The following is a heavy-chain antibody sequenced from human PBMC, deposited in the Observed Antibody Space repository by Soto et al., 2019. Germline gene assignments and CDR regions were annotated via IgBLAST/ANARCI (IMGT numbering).Heavy chain of an antibody. CDR1: GFTFNNYA. V-gene: IGHV3-23*01. Sequence: EVQLLESGGALVQPGGSLRLSCAASGFTFNNYAMSWVRQAPGKGLEWVSSISAGGGGTYYADSVKGRFTISRDNSQNTLYLQMNSLGAEDTAVYHCATSGTRRFDYWGQGTLVTVSS. J-gene: IGHJ4*02. CDR2: ISAGGGGT. CDR3: ATSGTRRFDY. D-gene: IGHD6-13*01.